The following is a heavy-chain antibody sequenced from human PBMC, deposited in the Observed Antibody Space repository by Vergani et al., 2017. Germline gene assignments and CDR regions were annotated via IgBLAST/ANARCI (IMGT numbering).Heavy chain of an antibody. D-gene: IGHD2-2*02. CDR2: MNPNSGNT. CDR1: GYTFTSYD. J-gene: IGHJ6*03. CDR3: ARATSTPRGYCSSTSCYTDYYYYMDV. Sequence: QVQLVQSGAEVKKPGASVKVSCKASGYTFTSYDINWVRRATGQGLEWMGWMNPNSGNTGYAQKFQGRVTMTRNTSISTAYMELSSLRSEDTAVYYCARATSTPRGYCSSTSCYTDYYYYMDVWGKGTTVTVSS. V-gene: IGHV1-8*01.